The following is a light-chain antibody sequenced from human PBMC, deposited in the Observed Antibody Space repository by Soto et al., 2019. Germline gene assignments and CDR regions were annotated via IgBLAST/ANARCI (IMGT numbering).Light chain of an antibody. J-gene: IGLJ2*01. V-gene: IGLV2-8*01. CDR2: EVS. Sequence: QSVLTQPPSASGSPGQSVTISCTGSSSDIGIYDFVSWYQQHPGKPPKLIIYEVSKRPSGVPDRFSGSKSGYTASLTVSDLQSEDAADYYCSAYAGTNDLGVFGGGTKLTVL. CDR3: SAYAGTNDLGV. CDR1: SSDIGIYDF.